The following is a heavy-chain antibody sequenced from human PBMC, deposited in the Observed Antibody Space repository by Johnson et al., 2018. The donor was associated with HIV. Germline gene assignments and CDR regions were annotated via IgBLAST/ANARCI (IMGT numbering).Heavy chain of an antibody. D-gene: IGHD3-10*01. CDR1: GFTFSSYG. J-gene: IGHJ3*02. Sequence: QVQLVESGGGVVQPGRSLRLSCAASGFTFSSYGMHWVRQAPGKGLEWVAVISYDGSNKYYADSVKGRFTISRDNAKNTLYLQMNRLRTDDTTVYYCARDRFHPHAFDIWGQGTMVTVSS. V-gene: IGHV3-30*03. CDR3: ARDRFHPHAFDI. CDR2: ISYDGSNK.